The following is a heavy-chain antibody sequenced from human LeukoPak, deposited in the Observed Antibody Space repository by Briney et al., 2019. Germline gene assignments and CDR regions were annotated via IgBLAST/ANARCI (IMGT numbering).Heavy chain of an antibody. D-gene: IGHD2-2*02. Sequence: ASVKVSCKASGYTFTSYAMHWVRQAPGQRLEWMGWINAGNGNTKYSQKFQGRVTITRDTSASTAYMELSSLRSEDTAVYYCARPPRYCSSTSCYNAFDIWGQGTTVTVSS. CDR1: GYTFTSYA. CDR2: INAGNGNT. V-gene: IGHV1-3*01. J-gene: IGHJ3*02. CDR3: ARPPRYCSSTSCYNAFDI.